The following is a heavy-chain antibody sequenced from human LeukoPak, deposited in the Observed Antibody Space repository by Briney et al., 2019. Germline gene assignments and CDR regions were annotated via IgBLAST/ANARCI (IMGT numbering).Heavy chain of an antibody. CDR2: IGGSGDST. D-gene: IGHD3-10*01. CDR1: GFTFSTYA. Sequence: GGSLRLSCAASGFTFSTYAMSWVRQAPGKGLEWVSAIGGSGDSTNYADSVKGRFTISRDNSKNTLYMQMNSLRVEDTAVYYCAKVRGDVWGQGTTVTVSS. J-gene: IGHJ6*02. V-gene: IGHV3-23*01. CDR3: AKVRGDV.